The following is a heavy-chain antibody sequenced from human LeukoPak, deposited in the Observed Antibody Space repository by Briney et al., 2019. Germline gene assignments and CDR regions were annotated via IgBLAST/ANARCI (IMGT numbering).Heavy chain of an antibody. Sequence: ASVKVSCKASGGTFSSYAISWVRQAPGQGLEWMGRIILIFGIANYAQKFQGRVTITADKSTSTAYMELSSLRSEDTAVYYCAREDGVEQPGMDVWGQGTTVTVSS. CDR1: GGTFSSYA. CDR2: IILIFGIA. V-gene: IGHV1-69*04. J-gene: IGHJ6*02. CDR3: AREDGVEQPGMDV. D-gene: IGHD1/OR15-1a*01.